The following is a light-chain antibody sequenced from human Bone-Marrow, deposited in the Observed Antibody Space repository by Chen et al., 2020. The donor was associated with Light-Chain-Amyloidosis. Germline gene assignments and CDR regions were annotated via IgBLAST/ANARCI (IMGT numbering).Light chain of an antibody. J-gene: IGLJ3*02. CDR2: END. Sequence: NFILTQDHSVWECPGKTVTISCTRSSGDIATNYVQWYQQRPGSAPTTVIYENDLRPSGVPDRFSGSIDTSSNSASLTISGLETEDEADYYCQSYATNTWIFGGGTHLTVL. CDR1: SGDIATNY. CDR3: QSYATNTWI. V-gene: IGLV6-57*03.